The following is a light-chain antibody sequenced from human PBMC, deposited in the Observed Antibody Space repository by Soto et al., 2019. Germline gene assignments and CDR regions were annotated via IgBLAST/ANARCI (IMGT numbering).Light chain of an antibody. CDR3: QQSYSSPIA. CDR2: GAS. Sequence: IQMTQSPSSLSASVGDRVIITCRASQSISNYVNWYQQNAGKVPKLLTYGASSLQSGVPSRFSGSGSGTDFTLTITSLQPEDFATYYCQQSYSSPIAFGQGTRLEIK. V-gene: IGKV1-39*01. J-gene: IGKJ5*01. CDR1: QSISNY.